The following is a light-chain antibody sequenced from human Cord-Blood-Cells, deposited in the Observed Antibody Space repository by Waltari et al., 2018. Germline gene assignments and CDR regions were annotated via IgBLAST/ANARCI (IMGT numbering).Light chain of an antibody. CDR3: QQRSNWPRT. CDR2: DAS. CDR1: QSVSSY. V-gene: IGKV3-11*01. Sequence: EIVLTQSPATLSLSPGERATLSCRASQSVSSYLAWYQQKPGQAPRLLIYDASNRATGIPARFSGSGSGTDSTLTISSLEPEDFAVYYCQQRSNWPRTFGQGP. J-gene: IGKJ1*01.